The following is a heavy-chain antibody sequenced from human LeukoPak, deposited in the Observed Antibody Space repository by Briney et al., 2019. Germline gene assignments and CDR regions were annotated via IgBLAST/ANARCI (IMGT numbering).Heavy chain of an antibody. CDR1: SGSFSGYY. Sequence: SETLSLTCAVYSGSFSGYYWSWIRQAPGKGLEWIGEINHSGSTNYNPSLRTRVTISVDTSKNQFSLKLTSVTVADTAMYYCAARGEYSGSGTRWGQGALVTVSS. D-gene: IGHD3-10*01. CDR2: INHSGST. J-gene: IGHJ4*02. V-gene: IGHV4-34*01. CDR3: AARGEYSGSGTR.